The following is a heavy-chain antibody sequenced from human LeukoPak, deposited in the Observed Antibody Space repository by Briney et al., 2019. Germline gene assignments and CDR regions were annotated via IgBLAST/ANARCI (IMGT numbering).Heavy chain of an antibody. CDR3: ARGQGRLRFLEWLPYDY. CDR1: GYTFTSYG. CDR2: ISAYNGNT. J-gene: IGHJ4*02. V-gene: IGHV1-18*01. Sequence: ASVTVSFKASGYTFTSYGISWVRQAPGQGLEWMGWISAYNGNTNYAQKLQGRVTMTTDTSTSTAYMELRSLRSDDTAVYYCARGQGRLRFLEWLPYDYWGQGTLVTVSS. D-gene: IGHD3-3*01.